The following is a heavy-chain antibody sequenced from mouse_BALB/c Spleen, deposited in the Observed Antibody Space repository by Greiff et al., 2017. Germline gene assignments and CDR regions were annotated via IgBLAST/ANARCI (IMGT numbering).Heavy chain of an antibody. D-gene: IGHD1-1*01. J-gene: IGHJ2*01. CDR2: IYPGSGST. CDR1: GYTFTSYW. CDR3: TRRGVYGSGDFDY. Sequence: LQQPGSELVRPGASVKLSCKASGYTFTSYWMHWVKQRPGQGLEWIGNIYPGSGSTNYDEKFKSKATLTVDTSSSTAYMELSSLTSEDSAVYYCTRRGVYGSGDFDYWGQGTTLTVSS. V-gene: IGHV1S22*01.